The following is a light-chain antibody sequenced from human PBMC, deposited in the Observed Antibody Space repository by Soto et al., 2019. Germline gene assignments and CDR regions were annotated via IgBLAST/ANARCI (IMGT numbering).Light chain of an antibody. CDR3: QQYNSWPIT. J-gene: IGKJ5*01. V-gene: IGKV3-15*01. CDR1: QSISSN. Sequence: EIVMTQSPATLSVSPGERATLSCRASQSISSNLAWYQQKPGQVPSLLIYDASTRATGVPARFSGSGSGTEFTLTISSLQSEDFAVYYCQQYNSWPITFGQGTRLE. CDR2: DAS.